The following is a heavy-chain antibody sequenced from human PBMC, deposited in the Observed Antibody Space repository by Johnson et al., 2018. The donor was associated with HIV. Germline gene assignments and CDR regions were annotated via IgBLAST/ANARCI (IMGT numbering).Heavy chain of an antibody. D-gene: IGHD3-10*01. CDR1: GFTFSDYY. Sequence: QVQLVESGGGLVKPGGSLRLSCAASGFTFSDYYMSWIRQAPGKGLEWVSYISSSGSTIYYADPVKGRFPISRDNPKNSLYLQMHRLRAEDTAVYYCAKTLSPVSPDAFDIWGQGTMVTVSS. CDR2: ISSSGSTI. CDR3: AKTLSPVSPDAFDI. J-gene: IGHJ3*02. V-gene: IGHV3-11*04.